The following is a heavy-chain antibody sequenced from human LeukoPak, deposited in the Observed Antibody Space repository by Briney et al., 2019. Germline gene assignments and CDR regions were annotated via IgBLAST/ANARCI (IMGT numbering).Heavy chain of an antibody. V-gene: IGHV3-7*01. Sequence: SLRLXXXASGXTFSSXWMSWVRQAPGKGLEWVANIKQDGSEKYYVDSVKGRFTISRDNAKNSLYLQMNSLRDDDTAVYYCAQKGGVDCWGRGTLVTVSS. D-gene: IGHD2-21*01. CDR2: IKQDGSEK. J-gene: IGHJ4*02. CDR1: GXTFSSXW. CDR3: AQKGGVDC.